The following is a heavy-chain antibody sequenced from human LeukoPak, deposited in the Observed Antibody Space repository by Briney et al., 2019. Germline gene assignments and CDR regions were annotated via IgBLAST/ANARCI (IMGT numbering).Heavy chain of an antibody. Sequence: GESPKISCKGSGYSFASYWTAWVRQMPGKGLEWMGIIYPGDSDTRYNPSFQGQVTISADKSISTAYLQWSSLKASDTAMYYCARHFQYSSGWYGPDYWGQGTLVTVSS. CDR2: IYPGDSDT. CDR1: GYSFASYW. D-gene: IGHD6-19*01. CDR3: ARHFQYSSGWYGPDY. V-gene: IGHV5-51*01. J-gene: IGHJ4*02.